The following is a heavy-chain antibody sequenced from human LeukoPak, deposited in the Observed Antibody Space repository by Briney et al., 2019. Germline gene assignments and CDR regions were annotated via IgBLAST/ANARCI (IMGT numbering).Heavy chain of an antibody. J-gene: IGHJ6*02. CDR1: GYTRTDYY. D-gene: IGHD3-3*01. V-gene: IGHV1-2*02. CDR2: INSNSGDT. Sequence: GASVKFSCKTSGYTRTDYYIHWVRQAPGQGLEWMGWINSNSGDTTYAQTFQGRVTMTRDTSISTFYMNLIGLRSDDTALYYCASGRSGGYGLDVWDQGTTVTVSS. CDR3: ASGRSGGYGLDV.